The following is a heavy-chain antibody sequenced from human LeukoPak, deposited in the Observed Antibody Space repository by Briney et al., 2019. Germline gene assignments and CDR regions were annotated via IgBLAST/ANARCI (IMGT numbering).Heavy chain of an antibody. CDR1: GFSVSSNY. CDR3: AKQAGRITLFEH. Sequence: PGGSLRLSCAVSGFSVSSNYVSWVRQAPGKGLEWVSALYSGGTTYYADSVKGRFTISGDNSKNTLFLEMNSLRVEDTAVYYCAKQAGRITLFEHWGQGTLVTVSS. J-gene: IGHJ4*02. D-gene: IGHD1-14*01. CDR2: LYSGGTT. V-gene: IGHV3-53*01.